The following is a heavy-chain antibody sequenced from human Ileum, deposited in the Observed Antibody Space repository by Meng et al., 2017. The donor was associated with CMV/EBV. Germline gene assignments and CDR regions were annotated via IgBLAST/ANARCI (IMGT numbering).Heavy chain of an antibody. CDR3: ARDRFDP. CDR2: IFATGTT. J-gene: IGHJ5*02. Sequence: QLQLQEAGPVLVKASVTLSLTCSASGAYLKDYYWSWIRQPAGKGLEWIGRIFATGTTNYNPSLKSRVTMSVDTSKNQFSLKLTSVTAADTAVYFCARDRFDPWGQGALVTVSS. V-gene: IGHV4-4*07. CDR1: GAYLKDYY.